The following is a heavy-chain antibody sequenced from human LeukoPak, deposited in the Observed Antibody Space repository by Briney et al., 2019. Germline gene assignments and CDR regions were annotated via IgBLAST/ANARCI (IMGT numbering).Heavy chain of an antibody. Sequence: GGSLRLSCAASGFTFRSYDMHWVRQATGKGLEWVSGIGTAGEIYYPGSVKGRFTISRENAKNSLYLQMNSLRAGDTAVYYCARAMVRGVIISPLSYWGQGTLVTVSS. CDR1: GFTFRSYD. J-gene: IGHJ4*02. CDR3: ARAMVRGVIISPLSY. CDR2: IGTAGEI. V-gene: IGHV3-13*01. D-gene: IGHD3-10*01.